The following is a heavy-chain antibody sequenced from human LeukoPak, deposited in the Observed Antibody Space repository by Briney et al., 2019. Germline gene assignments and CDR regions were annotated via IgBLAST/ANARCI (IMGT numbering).Heavy chain of an antibody. CDR2: IYYSGNT. Sequence: SETLSLTCTVSGGSVSSGSYYWSWIRQPPGKELEWIAYIYYSGNTNYNPSLKSRVTISVDTSKNQFSLKLTSVTAADTAVYYCARVVTTGSYFDYWGQGTLVTVSS. V-gene: IGHV4-61*01. D-gene: IGHD4-17*01. CDR1: GGSVSSGSYY. CDR3: ARVVTTGSYFDY. J-gene: IGHJ4*02.